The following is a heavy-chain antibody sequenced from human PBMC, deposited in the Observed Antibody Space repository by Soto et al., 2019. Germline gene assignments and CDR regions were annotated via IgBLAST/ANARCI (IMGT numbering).Heavy chain of an antibody. CDR3: VREGRHTAMFSGFDY. CDR2: IWYDGSKK. CDR1: GFTFSEDA. D-gene: IGHD5-18*01. J-gene: IGHJ4*02. V-gene: IGHV3-33*01. Sequence: QVDLVESGGGVVQPGASLRLSCATSGFTFSEDAMHWVRQAPGKGLEWVAVIWYDGSKKHYADSVKGRFTISRDNSKNTLFLQMNSLTAEDTAVYWRVREGRHTAMFSGFDYWGQGTRVTASS.